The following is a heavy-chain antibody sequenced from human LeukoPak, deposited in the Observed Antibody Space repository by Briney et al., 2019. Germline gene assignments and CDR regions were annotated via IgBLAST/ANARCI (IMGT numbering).Heavy chain of an antibody. Sequence: GGSLRLSCAASRFILNDYGMHWVRQAPGKGLEWVADIWFDKNQHFSDCVTGGFAISRDNCKNRGYRQINSLRAEDTAVYYCARDRHCVNGVCHSPPGMDVWGQGTTVTVSS. CDR3: ARDRHCVNGVCHSPPGMDV. J-gene: IGHJ6*02. CDR1: RFILNDYG. V-gene: IGHV3-33*01. D-gene: IGHD2-8*01. CDR2: IWFDKNQ.